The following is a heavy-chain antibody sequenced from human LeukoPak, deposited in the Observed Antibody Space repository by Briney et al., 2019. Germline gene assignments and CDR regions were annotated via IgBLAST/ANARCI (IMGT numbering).Heavy chain of an antibody. CDR3: ARDSWFGELSSFDY. Sequence: GGSLRLSCAASGFTFSSYWMSWVRQAPGKGLEWVANIKQDGSEKYYVDSVKGRFTISRDNAKNSLYLQMNSLRAEDTAVYYCARDSWFGELSSFDYWGQGTLVTVS. V-gene: IGHV3-7*01. CDR1: GFTFSSYW. D-gene: IGHD3-10*01. CDR2: IKQDGSEK. J-gene: IGHJ4*02.